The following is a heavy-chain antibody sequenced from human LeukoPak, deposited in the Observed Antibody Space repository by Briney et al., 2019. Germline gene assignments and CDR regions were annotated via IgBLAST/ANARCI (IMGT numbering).Heavy chain of an antibody. CDR2: IIPSIGSV. V-gene: IGHV1-69*04. CDR3: ARVLY. J-gene: IGHJ4*02. Sequence: ASVKVSCKASGGSFSSYAISWVRQAPGQGLEWMGRIIPSIGSVNYAQKFQGRVTITADKSTSTAYMELSSLTSEDTAVYYCARVLYWGQGPLVTVSS. CDR1: GGSFSSYA.